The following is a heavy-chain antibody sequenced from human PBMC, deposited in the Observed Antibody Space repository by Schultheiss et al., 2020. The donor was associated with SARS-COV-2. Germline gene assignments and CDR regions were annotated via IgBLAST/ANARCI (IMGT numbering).Heavy chain of an antibody. D-gene: IGHD6-19*01. CDR1: GYTFTSYG. CDR3: ERDLGAVADPERDY. Sequence: GESLKISCKASGYTFTSYGISWVRQAPGQGLEWMGWISAYNGNTNYAQKLQGRVTMTTDTSTSTAYMELRSLRSDDTAVYYCERDLGAVADPERDYWGQGTLVTVSS. J-gene: IGHJ4*02. V-gene: IGHV1-18*01. CDR2: ISAYNGNT.